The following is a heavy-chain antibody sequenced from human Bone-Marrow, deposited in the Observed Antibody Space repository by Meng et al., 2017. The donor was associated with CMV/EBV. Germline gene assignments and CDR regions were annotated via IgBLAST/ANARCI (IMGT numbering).Heavy chain of an antibody. CDR3: ARATNWNDWFDP. D-gene: IGHD1-1*01. CDR2: ISAYNGNT. Sequence: CTASGYTFTSYGISWVRQAPGQGLEWMGWISAYNGNTNYAQKLQGRVTMTTDTSTSTAYMELRSLRSDDTAVYYCARATNWNDWFDPWGQGTLVTVSS. CDR1: GYTFTSYG. J-gene: IGHJ5*02. V-gene: IGHV1-18*01.